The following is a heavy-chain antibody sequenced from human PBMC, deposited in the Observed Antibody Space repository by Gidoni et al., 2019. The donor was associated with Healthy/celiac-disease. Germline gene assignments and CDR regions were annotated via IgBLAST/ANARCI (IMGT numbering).Heavy chain of an antibody. CDR2: SSGSGGST. J-gene: IGHJ4*02. CDR1: GVTFGSYA. CDR3: AKFAYYGSRNKNDY. Sequence: EVQLLEAGGGLVQPGGSLRFSCAAAGVTFGSYAMSWVRQAPGKGLEWVSASSGSGGSTYYADSVKGRFTISRDNSKNTLYLQMNSLRAEDTAVYYCAKFAYYGSRNKNDYWGQGTLVTVSS. D-gene: IGHD3-10*01. V-gene: IGHV3-23*01.